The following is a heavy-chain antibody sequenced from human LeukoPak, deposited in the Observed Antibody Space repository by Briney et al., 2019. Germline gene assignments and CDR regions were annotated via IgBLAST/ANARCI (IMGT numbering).Heavy chain of an antibody. J-gene: IGHJ4*02. CDR3: ARNGGNSDYDY. V-gene: IGHV4-34*01. CDR2: INHSGST. Sequence: KASGTLSLTCAVYGGSFSGYYWSWIRQPPGKGLEWIGEINHSGSTNYNPSLKSRVTLLLDKSKNQFSLRLNSVTAADTAVYYCARNGGNSDYDYWGQGTLVTVSA. CDR1: GGSFSGYY. D-gene: IGHD4-23*01.